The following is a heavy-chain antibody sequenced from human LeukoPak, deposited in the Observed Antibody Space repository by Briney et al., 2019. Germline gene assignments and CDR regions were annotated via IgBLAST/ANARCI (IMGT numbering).Heavy chain of an antibody. D-gene: IGHD6-19*01. V-gene: IGHV1-46*01. Sequence: ASVKVSCKASGYTLTSYYMHWVRQAPGQGLEWMGIINPSGGRTSYAQKFQGRVTMTRDTSTSTVYMELSSLRSEDTAVYYCARDGGIAVAGAPHSWYYFDYWGQGTLVTVSS. J-gene: IGHJ4*02. CDR2: INPSGGRT. CDR3: ARDGGIAVAGAPHSWYYFDY. CDR1: GYTLTSYY.